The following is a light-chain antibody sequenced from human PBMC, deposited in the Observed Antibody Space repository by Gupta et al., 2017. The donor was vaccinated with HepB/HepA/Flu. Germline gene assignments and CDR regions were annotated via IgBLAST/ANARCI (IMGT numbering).Light chain of an antibody. Sequence: QSVLTQPPSASGTPGQRVTISCSGSSSNIGSHYVYWYQQLPGTAPKLLIYKNNQRPSGVPDRFSGSKSGTSASLAISGLRSEDEADYYCAAWDHSLRTYVFGTGIYITVL. CDR3: AAWDHSLRTYV. CDR1: SSNIGSHY. V-gene: IGLV1-47*01. CDR2: KNN. J-gene: IGLJ1*01.